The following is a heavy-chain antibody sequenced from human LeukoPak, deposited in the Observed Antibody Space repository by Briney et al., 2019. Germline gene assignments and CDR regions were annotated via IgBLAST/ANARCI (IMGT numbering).Heavy chain of an antibody. CDR3: ARGALRWELLGDFDY. Sequence: ASVKVSCKASGYTFTGYYMHWVRQAPGQGLEWMGRINPNSGGTNYAQKFQGRVTMTRDTSISTAYMELNRLRSDDTAVYYCARGALRWELLGDFDYWGQGTLVTVSS. D-gene: IGHD1-26*01. CDR1: GYTFTGYY. V-gene: IGHV1-2*06. J-gene: IGHJ4*02. CDR2: INPNSGGT.